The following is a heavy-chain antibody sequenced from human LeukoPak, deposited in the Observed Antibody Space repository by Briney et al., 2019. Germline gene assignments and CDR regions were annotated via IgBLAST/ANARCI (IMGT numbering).Heavy chain of an antibody. D-gene: IGHD2-21*02. V-gene: IGHV3-53*01. CDR3: ARDGCGGDCYLGAFDI. Sequence: PGGSLRPSCAASGFTFSTYSMNWVRQAPGKGLEWVSVIYSDGSTYYADSVKGRFTISRDNSKNTLYLQMNSLRAQDTAVYYCARDGCGGDCYLGAFDIWGQGTMVIVSS. CDR1: GFTFSTYS. CDR2: IYSDGST. J-gene: IGHJ3*02.